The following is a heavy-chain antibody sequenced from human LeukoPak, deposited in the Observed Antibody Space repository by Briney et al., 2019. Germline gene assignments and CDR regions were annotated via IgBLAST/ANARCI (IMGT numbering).Heavy chain of an antibody. CDR1: GFTFGSYW. CDR3: ARGRATGRSGGDY. J-gene: IGHJ4*02. Sequence: GGSLRLSCAASGFTFGSYWMSWVRQAPGKGLEWVANINENGGGKYHADSVKGRFTISRDNAKNSLYLQMNSLRDEDTAVYYCARGRATGRSGGDYWGQGTLVTVSS. CDR2: INENGGGK. V-gene: IGHV3-7*01. D-gene: IGHD3-9*01.